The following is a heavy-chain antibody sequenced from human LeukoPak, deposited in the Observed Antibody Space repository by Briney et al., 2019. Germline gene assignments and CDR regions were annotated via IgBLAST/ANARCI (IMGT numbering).Heavy chain of an antibody. CDR1: GFTFSSYG. J-gene: IGHJ4*02. CDR2: ISSGGVST. CDR3: ARKVAAPDY. V-gene: IGHV3-23*01. D-gene: IGHD6-19*01. Sequence: GGTLRLSCAASGFTFSSYGMSWVRQAPEKGLQWVSAISSGGVSTYYADSVRGRFTISRDNSKNTLYLQMNSLRAEDTAVYYCARKVAAPDYWGQGTLVTVSS.